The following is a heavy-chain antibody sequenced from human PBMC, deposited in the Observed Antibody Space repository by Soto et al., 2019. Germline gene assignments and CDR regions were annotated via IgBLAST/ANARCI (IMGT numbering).Heavy chain of an antibody. CDR2: IYWDDDK. D-gene: IGHD3-3*01. CDR3: AHRVLRTVFGLVTTTAIYFDF. CDR1: GFSLTTSGVG. J-gene: IGHJ4*02. Sequence: QITLNESGPTLVKPTQTLTLTCTFSGFSLTTSGVGVGWIRQSPGQAPEWLALIYWDDDKRYSPSLKSRLTITKDTSKNQVVLTMANVDTADTATYYCAHRVLRTVFGLVTTTAIYFDFWGQGTPVAVSS. V-gene: IGHV2-5*02.